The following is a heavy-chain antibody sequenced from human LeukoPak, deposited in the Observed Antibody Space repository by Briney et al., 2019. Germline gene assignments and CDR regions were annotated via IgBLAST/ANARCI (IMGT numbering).Heavy chain of an antibody. V-gene: IGHV3-30*04. Sequence: GRSLRLSCAASGFTFSTYAMNWVRQAPGKGLEWVAVISYDGRQNYYADSVKGRFTISRDNSKNTLYLQMNSLRAEDTAVYYCAKDNYDFWSGSISGYFDYWGQGTLVTVSS. CDR1: GFTFSTYA. D-gene: IGHD3-3*01. CDR3: AKDNYDFWSGSISGYFDY. J-gene: IGHJ4*02. CDR2: ISYDGRQN.